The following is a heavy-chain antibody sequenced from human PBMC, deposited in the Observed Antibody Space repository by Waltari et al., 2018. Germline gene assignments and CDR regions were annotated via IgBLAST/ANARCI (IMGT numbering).Heavy chain of an antibody. CDR2: IIPIFGTA. CDR1: GGTFSSYA. D-gene: IGHD3-10*01. CDR3: ARVEQGWFGELLHYYYYGMDV. Sequence: ASGGTFSSYAISWVRQAPGQGLEWMGRIIPIFGTANYAQKFQGRVTITADESTSTAYMELSSLRSEDTAVYYCARVEQGWFGELLHYYYYGMDVWGQGTTVTVSS. V-gene: IGHV1-69*15. J-gene: IGHJ6*02.